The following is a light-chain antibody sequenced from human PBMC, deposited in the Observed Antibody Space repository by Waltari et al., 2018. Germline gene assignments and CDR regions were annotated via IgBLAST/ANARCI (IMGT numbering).Light chain of an antibody. CDR3: QHYVRLPVT. J-gene: IGKJ1*01. Sequence: SWSASQSVIRSLAGDERKPGKAPWLLSYGASSRATGIPDRFSGGGSGTDVSLTISRLEPEDFAVYYCQHYVRLPVTFGQGTKVEIK. V-gene: IGKV3-20*01. CDR1: QSVIRS. CDR2: GAS.